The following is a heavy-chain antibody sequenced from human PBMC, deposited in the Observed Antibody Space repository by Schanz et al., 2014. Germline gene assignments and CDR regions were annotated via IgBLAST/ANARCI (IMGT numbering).Heavy chain of an antibody. V-gene: IGHV1-46*01. CDR3: ASSGAGYSSSWDFDY. CDR2: INPSGGGT. D-gene: IGHD6-13*01. Sequence: QVQLVQSGAEVKKPGASVKVSCKASGYTFVSYSMHWVRQAPGQGLEWMGIINPSGGGTSYALRFQDRVTVTRDTSRSTVYMELSSLRSEDTAVYYCASSGAGYSSSWDFDYWGQGTLVTGSS. J-gene: IGHJ4*02. CDR1: GYTFVSYS.